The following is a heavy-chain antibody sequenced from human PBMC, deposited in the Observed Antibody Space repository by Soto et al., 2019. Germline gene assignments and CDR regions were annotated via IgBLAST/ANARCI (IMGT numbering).Heavy chain of an antibody. J-gene: IGHJ3*01. Sequence: GESLKISCAASGFTFNIIAMSWVRQAPGKGLEWVSGIGGGDRDRYYADSVKGRFTISRDNSKNTVFLQMNSLRVEDTAIYYCVKDRMPNNSVWDPFDVWSQGTMVTVSS. CDR1: GFTFNIIA. V-gene: IGHV3-23*01. CDR2: IGGGDRDR. CDR3: VKDRMPNNSVWDPFDV. D-gene: IGHD1-20*01.